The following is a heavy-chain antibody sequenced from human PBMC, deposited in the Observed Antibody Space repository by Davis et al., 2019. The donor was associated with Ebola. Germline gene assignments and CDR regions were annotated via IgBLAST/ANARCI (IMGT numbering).Heavy chain of an antibody. Sequence: PGGSLRLSCAVSGFTISSYSAYAIHWVLQAPGKGLEWVALTSYDGTHKYYADSVKGRFTISRDSSKSTVSLQMNSLRVEDTALYYCARVPYSSGWFFDHWGQGTLVTVSS. CDR1: GFTISSYSAYA. V-gene: IGHV3-30-3*01. CDR3: ARVPYSSGWFFDH. D-gene: IGHD6-19*01. CDR2: TSYDGTHK. J-gene: IGHJ4*02.